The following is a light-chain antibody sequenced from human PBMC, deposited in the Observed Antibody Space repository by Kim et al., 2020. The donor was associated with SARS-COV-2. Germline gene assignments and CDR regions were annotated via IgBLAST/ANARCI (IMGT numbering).Light chain of an antibody. V-gene: IGKV1-39*01. CDR1: QSISTY. J-gene: IGKJ2*01. Sequence: DIQMTQSPSSLSASLGHRVTITCRASQSISTYLHWFQQKPGKAPKLLIYAASSLQSGVPSRFSGSGSGTDFTLTISSLQPEDSATYYCQQSFSTPPYTFGQGTKVDIK. CDR3: QQSFSTPPYT. CDR2: AAS.